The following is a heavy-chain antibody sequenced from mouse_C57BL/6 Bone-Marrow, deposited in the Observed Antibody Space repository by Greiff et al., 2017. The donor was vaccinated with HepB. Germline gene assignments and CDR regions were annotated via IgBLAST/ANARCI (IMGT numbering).Heavy chain of an antibody. D-gene: IGHD5-5*01. CDR3: AREDPLPPWFAY. CDR2: ISYDGSN. V-gene: IGHV3-6*01. J-gene: IGHJ3*01. Sequence: EVQLQESGPGLVKPSQSLSLTCSVTGYSITSGYYWNWIRQFPGNKLEWMGYISYDGSNNYNPSLKNRISITRDTSKNQFFLKLNSVTTEDTATYYCAREDPLPPWFAYWGQGTLVTVSA. CDR1: GYSITSGYY.